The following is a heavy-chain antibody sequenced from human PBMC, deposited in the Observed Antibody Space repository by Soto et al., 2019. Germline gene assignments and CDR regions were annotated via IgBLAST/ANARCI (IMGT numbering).Heavy chain of an antibody. V-gene: IGHV1-18*01. CDR3: ATFDYLNPHFDY. D-gene: IGHD3-9*01. Sequence: ASVKVSCKASGYTFTSYGISWVRQAPGQGLEWMGWISAYNGNTNYAQKLQGRVTMTTDTSTSTAYMELRSLRSDDTAVYYCATFDYLNPHFDYSGQGTLVTVSS. CDR2: ISAYNGNT. J-gene: IGHJ4*02. CDR1: GYTFTSYG.